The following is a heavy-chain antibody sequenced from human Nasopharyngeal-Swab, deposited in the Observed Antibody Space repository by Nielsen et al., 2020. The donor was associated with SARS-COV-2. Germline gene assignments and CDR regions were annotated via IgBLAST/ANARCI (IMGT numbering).Heavy chain of an antibody. CDR2: ISAYNGNT. V-gene: IGHV1-18*04. CDR1: GYTFTSYG. CDR3: ARDQRVGQWRLPGY. D-gene: IGHD6-19*01. Sequence: ASVKVSCKASGYTFTSYGISRVRQAPGQGLEWMGWISAYNGNTNYAQKLQGRVTMTTDTSTSTAYMELRSLRSDDTAVYYCARDQRVGQWRLPGYWGQGTLVTVSS. J-gene: IGHJ4*02.